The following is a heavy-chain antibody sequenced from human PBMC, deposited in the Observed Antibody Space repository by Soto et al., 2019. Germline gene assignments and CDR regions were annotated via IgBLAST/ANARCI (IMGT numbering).Heavy chain of an antibody. CDR3: ATDFSAWGGRYFDY. CDR1: GYTFTSYG. D-gene: IGHD3-16*01. CDR2: ISAYNGNT. Sequence: QVQLVQSGAEVNKPGASVKFPCKASGYTFTSYGISWVRQAPGQGLEWMGWISAYNGNTNYAQKLQGRVTMTTETTTSTAYMELRSLRSDDTAVYYCATDFSAWGGRYFDYWGQGTLVTVSS. V-gene: IGHV1-18*01. J-gene: IGHJ4*02.